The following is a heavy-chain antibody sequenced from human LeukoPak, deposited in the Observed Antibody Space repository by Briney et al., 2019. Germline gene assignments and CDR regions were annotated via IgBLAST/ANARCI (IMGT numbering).Heavy chain of an antibody. Sequence: GGSLRLSCAVSGFTVKNNYMTWVRQAPGKGLEWVSIIYSGGTTYYADSVKGRFIISRDNSKNTLYLQMNGLRAEDTAVFYCARVTQPSDLQWPYFDDWGQGTLVTVSS. CDR1: GFTVKNNY. CDR2: IYSGGTT. J-gene: IGHJ4*02. D-gene: IGHD6-19*01. V-gene: IGHV3-53*01. CDR3: ARVTQPSDLQWPYFDD.